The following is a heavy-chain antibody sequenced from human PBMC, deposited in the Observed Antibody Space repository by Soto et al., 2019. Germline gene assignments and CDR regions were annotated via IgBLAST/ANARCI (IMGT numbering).Heavy chain of an antibody. Sequence: QVQLVQSGAEVKKPGSSVKVSCKASGGTFSSYTISWVRQAPGQGLEWMGRIIPILGIANYAQKFQGRVTITADKSTSTAYMELSSLRSEDTAVYYCAREGPAAGSYYYYGMDVWGQGTTVTVSS. CDR3: AREGPAAGSYYYYGMDV. CDR2: IIPILGIA. CDR1: GGTFSSYT. V-gene: IGHV1-69*08. D-gene: IGHD2-2*01. J-gene: IGHJ6*02.